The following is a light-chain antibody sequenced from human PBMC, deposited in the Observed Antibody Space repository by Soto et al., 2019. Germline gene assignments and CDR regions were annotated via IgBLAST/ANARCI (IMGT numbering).Light chain of an antibody. CDR2: KAS. J-gene: IGKJ1*01. CDR1: QSISVW. V-gene: IGKV1-5*03. Sequence: DIQMTQSPSTLYASIGDRVTITCRANQSISVWLAWYQQKPGKAPKVLIYKASRLESGVPSRFSGSGSGTEFTLTISSLQTDDFATYYCQQYSSYSPETFGQGTKVEIK. CDR3: QQYSSYSPET.